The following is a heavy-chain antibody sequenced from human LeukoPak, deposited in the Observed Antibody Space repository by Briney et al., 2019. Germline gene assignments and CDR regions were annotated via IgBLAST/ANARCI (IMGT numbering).Heavy chain of an antibody. V-gene: IGHV4-59*01. CDR1: GGSISSYY. J-gene: IGHJ4*02. CDR3: ATSYSYGSFDY. D-gene: IGHD5-18*01. CDR2: IYYSGST. Sequence: SETLTLTCTVSGGSISSYYWSWIRQPPGKGLEWIGYIYYSGSTNYNPSLKSRVTISVGTSKNQFSLKLSSVTAADTAVYYCATSYSYGSFDYWGQGTLVTVSS.